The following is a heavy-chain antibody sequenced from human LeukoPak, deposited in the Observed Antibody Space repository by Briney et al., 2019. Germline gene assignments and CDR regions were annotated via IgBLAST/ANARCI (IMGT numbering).Heavy chain of an antibody. J-gene: IGHJ6*03. CDR3: TRGGWAAHYYYYYMDV. Sequence: ASVKVSCKVSGYTLTELSMHWVRQAPGKGLEWMGGFDPEDGETIYAQKLQGRVTMTEDTSTDTAYMELSSLRSEDAAVYYCTRGGWAAHYYYYYMDVWGKGTTVTISS. V-gene: IGHV1-24*01. CDR1: GYTLTELS. CDR2: FDPEDGET. D-gene: IGHD3-10*01.